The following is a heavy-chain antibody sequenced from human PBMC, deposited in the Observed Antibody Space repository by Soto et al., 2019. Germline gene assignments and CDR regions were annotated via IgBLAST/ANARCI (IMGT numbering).Heavy chain of an antibody. CDR2: IYYNGST. V-gene: IGHV4-59*01. CDR3: ARGGTATIPSY. J-gene: IGHJ4*02. CDR1: GGSISNYY. Sequence: QVQLQESGPGLVKPSETLSLTCTVSGGSISNYYGSWIRQPPGKGLEWIGYIYYNGSTNYNPSLKSRVNISVDTSKNQFSLKVSSVTAADTAMYYCARGGTATIPSYWGQGTLVTVSS. D-gene: IGHD5-12*01.